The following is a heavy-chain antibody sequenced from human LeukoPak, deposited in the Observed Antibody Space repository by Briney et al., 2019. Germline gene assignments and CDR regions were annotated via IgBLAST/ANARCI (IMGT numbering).Heavy chain of an antibody. CDR1: RFTFSKHP. CDR2: INERGDIT. CDR3: ARGDDISPGRVLEY. J-gene: IGHJ4*02. Sequence: GGSLRLSCVASRFTFSKHPMSWVRQAPGNGLELVSAINERGDITKYADSVMRRFTISRDNSKNTLYLQMNSLRAEDTAVYYCARGDDISPGRVLEYWGRGTLVTVSS. D-gene: IGHD3-9*01. V-gene: IGHV3-23*01.